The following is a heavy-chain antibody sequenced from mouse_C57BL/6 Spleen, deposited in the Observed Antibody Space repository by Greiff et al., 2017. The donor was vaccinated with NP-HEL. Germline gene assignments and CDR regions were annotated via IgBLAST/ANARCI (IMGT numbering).Heavy chain of an antibody. J-gene: IGHJ4*01. D-gene: IGHD6-5*01. CDR2: ISYDGSN. Sequence: EVQLVESGPGLVKPSQSLSLTCSVTGYSITSGYYWNWIRQFPGNKLEWVGYISYDGSNNYNPSLKNRISITRDTSKNQFFLKLNSVTTEDTATYYCARGHLAYPSYYYAMDYWGQGTSVTVSS. CDR1: GYSITSGYY. V-gene: IGHV3-6*01. CDR3: ARGHLAYPSYYYAMDY.